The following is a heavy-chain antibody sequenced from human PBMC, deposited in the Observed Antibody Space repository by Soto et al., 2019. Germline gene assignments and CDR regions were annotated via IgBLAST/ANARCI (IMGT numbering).Heavy chain of an antibody. V-gene: IGHV1-69*13. J-gene: IGHJ4*02. D-gene: IGHD3-22*01. CDR2: IIPIFGTA. CDR3: ARDGSVVRSSGYYPLDY. Sequence: SVKVSCKASGGTFSSYAISWVRQAPGQGLEWMGGIIPIFGTANYAQKFQGRVTITADESTSTAYMELSSLRSEDKAVYYCARDGSVVRSSGYYPLDYWGQGTLVTVSS. CDR1: GGTFSSYA.